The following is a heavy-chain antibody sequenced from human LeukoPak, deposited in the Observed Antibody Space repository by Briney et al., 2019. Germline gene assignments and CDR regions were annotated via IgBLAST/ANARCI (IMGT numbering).Heavy chain of an antibody. D-gene: IGHD2-15*01. J-gene: IGHJ5*02. CDR1: GYTFTSYD. CDR2: MNPNSGNT. V-gene: IGHV1-8*03. CDR3: ARKDCSGGSCYSNWFDP. Sequence: ASVKVSCKASGYTFTSYDINWVRQATGQGLEWMGWMNPNSGNTGYAQKFQGRVTITRNTSISTAYMELSSLRSEDTAVYYCARKDCSGGSCYSNWFDPWGQGTLGTVSS.